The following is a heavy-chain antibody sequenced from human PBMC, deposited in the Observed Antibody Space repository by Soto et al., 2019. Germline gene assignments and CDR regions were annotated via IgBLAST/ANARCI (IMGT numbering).Heavy chain of an antibody. V-gene: IGHV4-39*01. CDR3: ARHKPAVPGYLGGHLVS. CDR2: IDYSGST. D-gene: IGHD2-15*01. Sequence: PGKGLQWIGSIDYSGSTYYKSSLKSRVTISVDTSKNQFSLMLSSVTAADTAVYYCARHKPAVPGYLGGHLVSWVQGTPVTVSS. J-gene: IGHJ4*02.